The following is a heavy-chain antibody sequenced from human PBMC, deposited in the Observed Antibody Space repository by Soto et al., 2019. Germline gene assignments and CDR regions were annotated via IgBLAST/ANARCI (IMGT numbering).Heavy chain of an antibody. CDR1: GFIFSTYD. CDR3: ARDAFSSGHFD. CDR2: IWYDGSKK. Sequence: LSLTCAASGFIFSTYDMHWVRQAPGKGLEWVASIWYDGSKKHYADSVKGRFAISRDNSKNTLYLQMNSLRAEDTAVYYCARDAFSSGHFDWGQGILVTVSS. D-gene: IGHD3-22*01. V-gene: IGHV3-33*01. J-gene: IGHJ4*02.